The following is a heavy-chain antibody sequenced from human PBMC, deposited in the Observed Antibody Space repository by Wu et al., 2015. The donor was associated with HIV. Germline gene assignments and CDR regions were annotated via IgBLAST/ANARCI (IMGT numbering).Heavy chain of an antibody. Sequence: QVQLVQSGAEVKKPGASVKVSCKASGYTFTGYYMHWVRQAPGQGLEWMGWMNPKSGNTAYAQKFQGRVTMTRNTSISTAYMELSSLRSEDTAVYYCARGVYASGSYYGDTRYYFDYWGQGSLVTVPS. J-gene: IGHJ4*02. CDR3: ARGVYASGSYYGDTRYYFDY. CDR2: MNPKSGNT. D-gene: IGHD3-10*01. V-gene: IGHV1-8*02. CDR1: GYTFTGYY.